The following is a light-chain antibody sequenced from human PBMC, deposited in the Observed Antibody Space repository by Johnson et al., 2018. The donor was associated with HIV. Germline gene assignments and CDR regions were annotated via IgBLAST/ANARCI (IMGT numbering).Light chain of an antibody. CDR1: SSNIGNNY. Sequence: QSVLTQPPSVSAAPGQKVTISCSGSSSNIGNNYVSWYQQLPGTAPKLLIYEKNKRPSGIPDRFSASKSGTSATLDITGLQTGDEADYYCGTWDSSLGAHYVFGTRTTVTV. CDR3: GTWDSSLGAHYV. J-gene: IGLJ1*01. CDR2: EKN. V-gene: IGLV1-51*02.